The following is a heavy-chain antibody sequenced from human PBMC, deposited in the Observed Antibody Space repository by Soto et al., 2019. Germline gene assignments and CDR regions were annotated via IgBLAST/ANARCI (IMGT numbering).Heavy chain of an antibody. CDR3: AGGGVRGVITRTRDYYGMDV. CDR1: GYSFTSYW. CDR2: IYPGDSDT. V-gene: IGHV5-51*01. Sequence: GESLKISCKGSGYSFTSYWMGWVRQMPGKGLEWMGIIYPGDSDTRYSPSFQGQVTISADKSISTAYLQWSSLKASDTAMYYCAGGGVRGVITRTRDYYGMDVWGQGTTVTVS. D-gene: IGHD3-10*01. J-gene: IGHJ6*02.